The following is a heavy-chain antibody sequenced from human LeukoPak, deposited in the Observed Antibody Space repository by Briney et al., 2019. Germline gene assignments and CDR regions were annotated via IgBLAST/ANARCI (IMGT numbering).Heavy chain of an antibody. Sequence: GGSLRLPCVVSGLTFNNYAMSWVRQAPGKGLEWVSAISKSGDHTYYAASAKGRFTIYRDNSKNTQYLQMNSLRAEDTAVYYCATSWGPDTSAFRWGRDGMDVWGQGTTVIVS. CDR1: GLTFNNYA. V-gene: IGHV3-23*01. CDR2: ISKSGDHT. CDR3: ATSWGPDTSAFRWGRDGMDV. J-gene: IGHJ6*02. D-gene: IGHD3-16*01.